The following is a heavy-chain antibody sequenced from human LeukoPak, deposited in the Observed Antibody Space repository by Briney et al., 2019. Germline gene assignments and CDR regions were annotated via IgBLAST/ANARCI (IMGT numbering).Heavy chain of an antibody. CDR1: GGTFSCYG. CDR3: AREPFGEYSFDY. J-gene: IGHJ4*02. CDR2: IRYDGSNK. D-gene: IGHD3-10*01. Sequence: PGGSLRLSCAVSGGTFSCYGMHWVRQAPGKGLEWVAFIRYDGSNKYYADSVKGRLTISRDNSKNTLYLQVNSLKAEDTAVYYCAREPFGEYSFDYWGQGTRVTVSS. V-gene: IGHV3-30*02.